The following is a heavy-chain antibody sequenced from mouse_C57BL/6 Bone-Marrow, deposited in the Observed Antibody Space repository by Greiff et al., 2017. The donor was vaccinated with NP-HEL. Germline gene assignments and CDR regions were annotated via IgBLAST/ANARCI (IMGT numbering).Heavy chain of an antibody. V-gene: IGHV1-81*01. D-gene: IGHD2-4*01. Sequence: QVQLQQSGAELARPGASVKLSCKASGYTFTSYGISWVKQRTGQGLEWIGEIYPRSGNTYYNEKFKGKATLTADKSSSTAYMELRSLTSEDSAVYFCARRGVYYDYDYWYFDVWGTGTTVTVSS. CDR3: ARRGVYYDYDYWYFDV. J-gene: IGHJ1*03. CDR2: IYPRSGNT. CDR1: GYTFTSYG.